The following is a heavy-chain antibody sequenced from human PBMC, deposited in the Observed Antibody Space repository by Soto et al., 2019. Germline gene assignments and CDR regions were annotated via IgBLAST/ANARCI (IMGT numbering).Heavy chain of an antibody. D-gene: IGHD2-8*02. J-gene: IGHJ4*02. CDR2: IWYDGSNK. CDR3: TRLSCTGAACPSDL. CDR1: GFTFSSYG. V-gene: IGHV3-33*01. Sequence: GGSLRLSCAASGFTFSSYGMHWVRQAPGKGLEWVAVIWYDGSNKYYADSVKGRFTISRDNAKNSLYLQINSLRAEDTAVYHCTRLSCTGAACPSDLWGRGTLVTVSS.